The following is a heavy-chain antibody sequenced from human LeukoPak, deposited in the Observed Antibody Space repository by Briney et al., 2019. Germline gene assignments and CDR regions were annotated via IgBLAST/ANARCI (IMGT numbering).Heavy chain of an antibody. D-gene: IGHD1-26*01. CDR1: GYTLTELS. V-gene: IGHV1-24*01. CDR2: FDPEDGET. CDR3: AGSIVGATIRPGHFDY. J-gene: IGHJ4*02. Sequence: GASVKVSCKVSGYTLTELSMHWVRQAPGKGLEWMGGFDPEDGETIYAQKFQGRVTMTRDTSISTAYMELSRLRSDDTAVYYCAGSIVGATIRPGHFDYWGQGTLVTVSS.